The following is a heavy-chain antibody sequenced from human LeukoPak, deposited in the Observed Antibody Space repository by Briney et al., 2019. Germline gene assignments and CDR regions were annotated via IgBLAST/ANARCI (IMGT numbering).Heavy chain of an antibody. D-gene: IGHD3/OR15-3a*01. CDR3: ARDAGERWTVDFDY. J-gene: IGHJ4*02. CDR1: GLTFN. CDR2: IWYDESKN. Sequence: GRSLRLSCVASGLTFNIHWLRQAPGKGLEWVAFIWYDESKNSHADSVKGRFTISRDNSKNTLYLQMDSLRAEDTAVYYCARDAGERWTVDFDYWGQGTLATVSS. V-gene: IGHV3-33*08.